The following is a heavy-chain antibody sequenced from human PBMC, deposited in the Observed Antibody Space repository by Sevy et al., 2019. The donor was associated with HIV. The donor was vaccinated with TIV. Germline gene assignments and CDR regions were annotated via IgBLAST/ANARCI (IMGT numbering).Heavy chain of an antibody. J-gene: IGHJ3*02. CDR3: ASTAGDDAFDI. V-gene: IGHV3-21*01. CDR1: GFTFSSYS. D-gene: IGHD2-8*02. CDR2: ISSSSSYI. Sequence: GGSLRLSCAASGFTFSSYSMNWVRQAPGKGLEWVSSISSSSSYIYYADSVKGRFTISRDNAKNSLYLLMNSLRAEDTAVYYCASTAGDDAFDIWGQGTMVTVSS.